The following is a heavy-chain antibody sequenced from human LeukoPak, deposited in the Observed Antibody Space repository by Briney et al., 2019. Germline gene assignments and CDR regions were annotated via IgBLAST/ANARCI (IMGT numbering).Heavy chain of an antibody. CDR2: IIPIFGTA. D-gene: IGHD4/OR15-4a*01. CDR3: ARDIDYAYFDY. Sequence: ASVNVSCKASGGTFSSYAISWVRQAPGQGLEWMGGIIPIFGTANYAQKFQGRVTITADESTSTAYMELSSLRSEDTAVYYCARDIDYAYFDYWGQGTLVTVSS. V-gene: IGHV1-69*13. CDR1: GGTFSSYA. J-gene: IGHJ4*02.